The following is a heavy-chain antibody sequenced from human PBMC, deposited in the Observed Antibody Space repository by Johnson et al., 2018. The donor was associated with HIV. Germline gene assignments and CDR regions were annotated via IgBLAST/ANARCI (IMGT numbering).Heavy chain of an antibody. CDR1: VFTFSSYA. J-gene: IGHJ3*02. CDR2: ISGSGGST. D-gene: IGHD2-21*02. V-gene: IGHV3-23*04. Sequence: VQLVESGGGLVQPGGSLRLSCAASVFTFSSYAMNWVRQAPGKGLEWVSSISGSGGSTYYADSVKGRFTIARDNSKNTLYLQMNSLRVEDTAVYYCARRRPSIVVVTGGAFDIWGQGTMVTVSS. CDR3: ARRRPSIVVVTGGAFDI.